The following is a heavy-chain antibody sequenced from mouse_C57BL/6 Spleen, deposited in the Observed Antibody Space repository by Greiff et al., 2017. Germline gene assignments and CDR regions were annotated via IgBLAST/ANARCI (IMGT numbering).Heavy chain of an antibody. Sequence: VQLQQSGAELARPGASVKLSCKASGYTFTSSGISWVKQRTGQGLEWIGEIYPRSGNTYYNEKFKGKATLTADKSSSTAYMELRSLTSEDSAVYFCARRNYSNYGAMDYWGQGTSVTVSS. D-gene: IGHD2-5*01. CDR1: GYTFTSSG. CDR3: ARRNYSNYGAMDY. CDR2: IYPRSGNT. J-gene: IGHJ4*01. V-gene: IGHV1-81*01.